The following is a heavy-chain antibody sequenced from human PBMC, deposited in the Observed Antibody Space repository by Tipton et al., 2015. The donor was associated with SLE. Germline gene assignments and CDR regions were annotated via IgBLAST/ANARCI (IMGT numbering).Heavy chain of an antibody. CDR3: AKARGFYYYYGMDV. CDR1: GFTFTNYA. J-gene: IGHJ6*02. V-gene: IGHV3-23*01. CDR2: ISGGGDST. Sequence: SLRLSCAASGFTFTNYAMNWVRQAPGKGLEWVSGISGGGDSTYYADSVKGRFTISRANPKNTLYLQMNSLRAEDTAIYYCAKARGFYYYYGMDVWGQGTTVTVSS.